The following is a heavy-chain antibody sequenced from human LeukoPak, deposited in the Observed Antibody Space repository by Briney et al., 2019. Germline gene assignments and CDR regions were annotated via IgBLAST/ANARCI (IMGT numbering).Heavy chain of an antibody. CDR3: ARYCGGDCYSLRADAFDI. D-gene: IGHD2-21*02. V-gene: IGHV1-69*05. Sequence: EASMKVSCKASGGTFSSYAISWVRQAPGQGLEWMGRIIPIFGTANYAQKFQGRVTITTDESTSTAYMELSSLRSEDTAVYYCARYCGGDCYSLRADAFDIWGQGTMVTVSS. J-gene: IGHJ3*02. CDR2: IIPIFGTA. CDR1: GGTFSSYA.